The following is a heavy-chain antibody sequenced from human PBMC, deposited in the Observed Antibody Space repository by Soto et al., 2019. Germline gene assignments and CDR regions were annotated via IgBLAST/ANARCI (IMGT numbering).Heavy chain of an antibody. J-gene: IGHJ6*02. CDR3: ARDLKELSPRYGYYYYGMDV. CDR1: GGTFSSYA. V-gene: IGHV1-69*13. D-gene: IGHD1-7*01. CDR2: IIPIFGTA. Sequence: ASVKFSCKASGGTFSSYAISWVRQAPGQGLEWMGGIIPIFGTANYAQKFQGRVTITADESTSTAYMELSSLRSEDTAVYYCARDLKELSPRYGYYYYGMDVWGQGTTVTVSS.